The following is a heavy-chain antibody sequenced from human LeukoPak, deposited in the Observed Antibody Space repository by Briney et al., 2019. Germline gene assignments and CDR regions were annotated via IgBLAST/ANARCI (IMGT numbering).Heavy chain of an antibody. J-gene: IGHJ4*02. Sequence: PSETLSLTCAVYGGSFSGYYWSWIRQPPGKGLEWIGEINHSGSTNYNPSLKSRVTISVDTSKNQFSLKLSSVTAADTAVYYCARHEGGGVQLERQVFDYWGQGTLVTVSS. CDR1: GGSFSGYY. V-gene: IGHV4-34*01. CDR2: INHSGST. CDR3: ARHEGGGVQLERQVFDY. D-gene: IGHD1-1*01.